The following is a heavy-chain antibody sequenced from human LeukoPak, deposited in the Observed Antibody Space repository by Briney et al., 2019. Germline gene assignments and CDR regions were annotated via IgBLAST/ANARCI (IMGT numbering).Heavy chain of an antibody. J-gene: IGHJ4*02. D-gene: IGHD2-2*02. CDR3: ARVCGSTSCYTLFDY. V-gene: IGHV1-18*01. CDR1: GYTFTSYG. Sequence: ASVKVSCKASGYTFTSYGISWVRQAPGQGLEWMGWISAYNGNTNYAQKLQGGVTMTTDTSTSTAYMALRSLRSDDTAVYYCARVCGSTSCYTLFDYWGQGTLVTVSS. CDR2: ISAYNGNT.